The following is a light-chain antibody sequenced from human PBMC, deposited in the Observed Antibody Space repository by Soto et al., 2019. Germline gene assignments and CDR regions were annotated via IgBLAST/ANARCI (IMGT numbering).Light chain of an antibody. Sequence: QSVLTQPPSVSEAPGQRVTISCTGSSSNIGAGYEAHWYQQVPGTATKLLIYENHNRSSGVPDRFSGSKSGTSACLAITGLQAEDEAEYYCQSYDSSLSGYVFGTGTKLTVL. CDR1: SSNIGAGYE. CDR2: ENH. J-gene: IGLJ1*01. V-gene: IGLV1-40*01. CDR3: QSYDSSLSGYV.